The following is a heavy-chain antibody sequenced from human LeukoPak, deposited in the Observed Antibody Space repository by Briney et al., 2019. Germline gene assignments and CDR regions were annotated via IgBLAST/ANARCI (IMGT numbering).Heavy chain of an antibody. J-gene: IGHJ6*03. D-gene: IGHD3-10*01. V-gene: IGHV3-74*01. CDR1: GFTFSSYW. Sequence: GGSLRLSCAASGFTFSSYWMHWVRQAPGKGLVWVSRINSDGSSTSYADSVKGRFTFSRDNAKNSLYLQINSLRVEDTAVYYCARVKVVLGFGESLYRGAYMDVWGKGTTVTVSS. CDR2: INSDGSST. CDR3: ARVKVVLGFGESLYRGAYMDV.